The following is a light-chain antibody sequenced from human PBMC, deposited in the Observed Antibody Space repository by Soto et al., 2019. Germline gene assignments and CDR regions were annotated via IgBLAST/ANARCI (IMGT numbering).Light chain of an antibody. CDR3: SSFTSSSSYV. CDR2: DVT. CDR1: SSDFGIYNS. V-gene: IGLV2-14*03. J-gene: IGLJ1*01. Sequence: QSALTQPASVSGSPGQSITLLCTGTSSDFGIYNSVSWYQQHPGKAPKLMIHDVTNRPSGVYGRFSGSRSGNTASLTISGLQAEDEADYYCSSFTSSSSYVFGPGTKLTVL.